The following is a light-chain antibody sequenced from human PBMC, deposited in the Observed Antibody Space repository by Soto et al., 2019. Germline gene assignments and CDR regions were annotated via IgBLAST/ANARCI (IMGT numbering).Light chain of an antibody. CDR2: GAY. Sequence: EIVMTQSPATLSVSPGERATLSCRASQSVSSNLAGYQQKPGQAPRLLIYGAYTRATGIPARFSGSGSGTEFTLTISSLQSEDFAVYYCQQYNNWPPWTXGQGTKVDIK. J-gene: IGKJ1*01. V-gene: IGKV3-15*01. CDR3: QQYNNWPPWT. CDR1: QSVSSN.